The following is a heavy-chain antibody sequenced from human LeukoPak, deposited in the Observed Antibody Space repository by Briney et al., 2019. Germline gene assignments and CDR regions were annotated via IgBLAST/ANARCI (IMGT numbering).Heavy chain of an antibody. CDR2: LKQDGSEE. Sequence: GWSLRLSCAASGFTFRSYWMSWVRQAPGKGLEWVANLKQDGSEEIYVDSVRGRFTISRDNAENSLFLQMNSLRVEDTAVYYCARDPYSGSYGAFDIWGQGTMVTVS. CDR3: ARDPYSGSYGAFDI. V-gene: IGHV3-7*05. D-gene: IGHD1-26*01. CDR1: GFTFRSYW. J-gene: IGHJ3*02.